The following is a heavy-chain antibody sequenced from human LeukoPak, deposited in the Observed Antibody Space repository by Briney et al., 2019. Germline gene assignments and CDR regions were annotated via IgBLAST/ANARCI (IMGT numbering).Heavy chain of an antibody. V-gene: IGHV1-18*01. Sequence: ASVKVSCKTSGFTFSSYGNAWVRQAPGHGPEWMGWISNHNGNTHYAQKFQGRITVTTDISTGTASMELRSLKSDDTAVYYCTRGVAVATAYYFDYWGRGTLVTVAS. CDR3: TRGVAVATAYYFDY. CDR1: GFTFSSYG. D-gene: IGHD4-23*01. CDR2: ISNHNGNT. J-gene: IGHJ4*02.